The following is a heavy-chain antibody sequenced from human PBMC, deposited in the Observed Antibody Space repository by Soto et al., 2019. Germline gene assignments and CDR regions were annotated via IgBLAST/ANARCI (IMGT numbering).Heavy chain of an antibody. CDR3: ARDSAGDFWSGSSYYYYMDV. CDR1: GFTFSDYY. Sequence: GGSLRLSCAASGFTFSDYYMSWIRQAPGKGLEWVSYISSSGSTIYYADSVKGRFTISRDNAKNSLYLQMNSLRAEDTAVYYCARDSAGDFWSGSSYYYYMDVWGKGTTVTVSS. CDR2: ISSSGSTI. D-gene: IGHD3-3*01. J-gene: IGHJ6*03. V-gene: IGHV3-11*01.